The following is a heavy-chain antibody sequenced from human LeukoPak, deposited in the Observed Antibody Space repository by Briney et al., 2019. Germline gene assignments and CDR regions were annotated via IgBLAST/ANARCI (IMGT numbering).Heavy chain of an antibody. V-gene: IGHV1-2*02. J-gene: IGHJ4*02. CDR1: GYTFTGYY. CDR3: ARPTTGSNFDY. D-gene: IGHD4-17*01. CDR2: INPNSGGT. Sequence: ASVKASCKASGYTFTGYYMHWVRQAPGQGLEWMGWINPNSGGTNYAQKLQGRVTMTRDTSISTAYLELSRLRSDDTDVYYCARPTTGSNFDYWGQGTLVTVSS.